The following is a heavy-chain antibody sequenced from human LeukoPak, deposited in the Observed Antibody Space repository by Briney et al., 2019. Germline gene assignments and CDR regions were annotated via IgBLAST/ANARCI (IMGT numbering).Heavy chain of an antibody. D-gene: IGHD3-3*01. CDR3: ARRTSGYYYYFDY. V-gene: IGHV4-59*08. J-gene: IGHJ4*02. Sequence: SETLSLTCTVSGGSISSYYWSWIRQPPGKGLEWIGCIYYSGNTNYNPSLKSRVSISVDTSKNQFSLKLSSVTAADTAVYYCARRTSGYYYYFDYWGQGTLVTVSS. CDR1: GGSISSYY. CDR2: IYYSGNT.